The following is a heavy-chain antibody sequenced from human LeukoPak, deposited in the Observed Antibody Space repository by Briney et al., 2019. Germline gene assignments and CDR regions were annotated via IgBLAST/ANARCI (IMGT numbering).Heavy chain of an antibody. CDR2: IYHSGST. CDR3: ARERRTYYYDSSGGPYFDY. V-gene: IGHV4-38-2*02. CDR1: GYSISSGYY. D-gene: IGHD3-22*01. J-gene: IGHJ4*02. Sequence: ETLSLTCTVSGYSISSGYYWGWIRQPPGKGLEWIGSIYHSGSTYYNPSLKSRVTISVDTSKNQFSLKLSSVTAADTAVYYCARERRTYYYDSSGGPYFDYWGQGTLVTVSS.